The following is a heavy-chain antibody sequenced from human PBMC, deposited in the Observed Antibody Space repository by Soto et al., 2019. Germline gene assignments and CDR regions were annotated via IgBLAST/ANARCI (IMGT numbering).Heavy chain of an antibody. CDR2: INAGNGNT. CDR1: GYTFTSYA. J-gene: IGHJ6*02. Sequence: GASVKVSCKASGYTFTSYATHWVRQAPGQRLEWMGWINAGNGNTKYSQKFQGRVTITRDTSASTAYMELSSLRSEDTAVYYCARDPYCGGDCYSHYYGMDVWGQGTTVTVSS. D-gene: IGHD2-21*02. CDR3: ARDPYCGGDCYSHYYGMDV. V-gene: IGHV1-3*01.